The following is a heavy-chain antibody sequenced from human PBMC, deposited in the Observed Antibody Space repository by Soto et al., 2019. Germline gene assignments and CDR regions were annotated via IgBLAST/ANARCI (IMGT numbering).Heavy chain of an antibody. Sequence: QVQLVQSGSEVKKPGASVKLSCKASGYTFTNYPIHWVRQAPGQGPEWMGWINPGTGNTKYSPKFQGRVTITRDTSATTAYMELTSLRSEDTAIYSCAKGGVVLLWFGESSWFDPWGQGTLVTVSS. D-gene: IGHD3-10*01. CDR3: AKGGVVLLWFGESSWFDP. V-gene: IGHV1-3*01. CDR1: GYTFTNYP. CDR2: INPGTGNT. J-gene: IGHJ5*02.